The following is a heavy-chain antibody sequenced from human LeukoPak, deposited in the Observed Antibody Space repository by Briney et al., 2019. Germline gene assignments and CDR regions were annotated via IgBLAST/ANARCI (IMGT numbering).Heavy chain of an antibody. J-gene: IGHJ4*02. CDR3: AKVAGVVPAAEFDY. V-gene: IGHV3-9*01. Sequence: SLSLSCAASGFTFDDYAMHWVRQAPGKGLEWVSGISWNSGSIGYADSVKGRFTISRDNAKNTLYLQMNSLRAEDTAVYYCAKVAGVVPAAEFDYWGQGTLVTVSS. CDR2: ISWNSGSI. D-gene: IGHD2-2*01. CDR1: GFTFDDYA.